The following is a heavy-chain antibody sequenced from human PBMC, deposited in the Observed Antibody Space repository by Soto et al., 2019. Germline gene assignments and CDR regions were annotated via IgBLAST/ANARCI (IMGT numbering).Heavy chain of an antibody. Sequence: EASVKVSCKGAGYTFSNYYMHWVRQAPGQGLEWMGIINPSGDSTSYAQEFKGRVTMTRETSTSTLYMELSILRSEDTAVYYCARATRSGSPHFDHWGQGTLVTVSS. CDR2: INPSGDST. CDR1: GYTFSNYY. V-gene: IGHV1-46*01. CDR3: ARATRSGSPHFDH. J-gene: IGHJ4*02. D-gene: IGHD5-12*01.